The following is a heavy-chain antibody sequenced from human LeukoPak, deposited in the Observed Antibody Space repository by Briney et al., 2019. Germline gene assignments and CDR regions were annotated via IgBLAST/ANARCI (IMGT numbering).Heavy chain of an antibody. J-gene: IGHJ4*02. CDR1: GGSISSGGYS. V-gene: IGHV4-31*03. Sequence: PSQTLSLTCTVSGGSISSGGYSWSWIRQHPGKGLEWIGYIYYSGSTYYNPSLKSRVTISVDTSKNQFSLKLSSVTAADTAVYYCARVSGDYFYYFVYWGQGTLVTVSS. D-gene: IGHD4-17*01. CDR3: ARVSGDYFYYFVY. CDR2: IYYSGST.